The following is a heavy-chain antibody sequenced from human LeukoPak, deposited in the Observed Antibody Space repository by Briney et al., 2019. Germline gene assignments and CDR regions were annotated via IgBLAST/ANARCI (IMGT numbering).Heavy chain of an antibody. V-gene: IGHV4-38-2*01. CDR3: ARSLSAAGIDY. Sequence: SETLSLTCAVSGYSISSGRYWGWIRQPPGKGLEWIGSISHSGTTYYDPSLKSRVTTSLDTSENQFSLNLRSVTAADTAVYYCARSLSAAGIDYWGQGILVTVSS. CDR2: ISHSGTT. CDR1: GYSISSGRY. J-gene: IGHJ4*02. D-gene: IGHD3-16*01.